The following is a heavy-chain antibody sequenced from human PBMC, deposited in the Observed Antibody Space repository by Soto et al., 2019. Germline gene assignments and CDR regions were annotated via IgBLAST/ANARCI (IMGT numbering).Heavy chain of an antibody. D-gene: IGHD3-16*01. Sequence: SETLSLTCSVSADSFSKYYWTWIQQPPGEGLEWIGYIYFNGNTNYNPSLKGRVTISIDTSKKQFSLNLSSVTAADTAVYYCASVTFGGVVLAHWGQGTMVTVYS. CDR2: IYFNGNT. CDR1: ADSFSKYY. CDR3: ASVTFGGVVLAH. V-gene: IGHV4-59*01. J-gene: IGHJ4*02.